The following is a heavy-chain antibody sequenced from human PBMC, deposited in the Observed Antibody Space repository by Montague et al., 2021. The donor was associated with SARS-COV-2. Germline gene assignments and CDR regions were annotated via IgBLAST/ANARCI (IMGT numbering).Heavy chain of an antibody. CDR1: GGSFSSYY. CDR2: INHSGST. V-gene: IGHV4-34*01. Sequence: SETLSLTCAVYGGSFSSYYWNWIRQPPGKGLEWIGEINHSGSTNYNPSLKSRVTISVDTSNNQFSLKLTSVTAADTAVYYCARRPTNNIGMVATRLDYWGQGTLVTVSS. D-gene: IGHD5-12*01. CDR3: ARRPTNNIGMVATRLDY. J-gene: IGHJ4*02.